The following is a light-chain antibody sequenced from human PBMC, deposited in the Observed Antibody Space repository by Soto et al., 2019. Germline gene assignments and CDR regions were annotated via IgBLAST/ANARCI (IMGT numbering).Light chain of an antibody. CDR3: QRYNNCPRT. V-gene: IGKV3-15*01. CDR1: QSVSSN. J-gene: IGKJ1*01. CDR2: GAS. Sequence: EIVMTQSPATLSVSPGERATLSCRASQSVSSNLAWYQQKPGQAPRLLIYGASTRATGIPARFSGSGSGTEFPPPITSLQSKNFAFYICQRYNNCPRTFGQGTKV.